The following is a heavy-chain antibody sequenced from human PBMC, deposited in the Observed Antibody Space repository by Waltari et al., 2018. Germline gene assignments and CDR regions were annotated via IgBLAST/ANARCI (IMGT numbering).Heavy chain of an antibody. V-gene: IGHV3-11*01. J-gene: IGHJ6*02. Sequence: QVQLVESGGGLVKPGGSLRLSCAASGFTFSDYYMSWIRKPPGKGLEWVSYISSSGSTIYYADSVKGRFTISRDNAKNSLYLQMNSLRAEDTAVYYCAREGIFGVVTSDGLYGMDVWGQGTTVTVSS. D-gene: IGHD3-3*01. CDR3: AREGIFGVVTSDGLYGMDV. CDR2: ISSSGSTI. CDR1: GFTFSDYY.